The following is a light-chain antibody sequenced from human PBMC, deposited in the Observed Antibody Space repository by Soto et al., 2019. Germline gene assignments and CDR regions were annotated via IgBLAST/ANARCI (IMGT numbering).Light chain of an antibody. CDR1: QRVSSSY. CDR3: QQYGSSPPLT. CDR2: DAS. Sequence: EIVFTPSPATLSLSPGERATLSCGASQRVSSSYLAWYQQKPGLAPRLLIYDASSRATGIPDRFSGSGSGTDFTLTISRLEPEDLAVDYCQQYGSSPPLTFGQGTRLEIK. V-gene: IGKV3D-20*01. J-gene: IGKJ5*01.